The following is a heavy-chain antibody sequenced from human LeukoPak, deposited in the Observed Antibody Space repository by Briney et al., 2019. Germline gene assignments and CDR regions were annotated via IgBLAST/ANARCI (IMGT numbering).Heavy chain of an antibody. CDR1: GYTFNIYY. D-gene: IGHD6-19*01. CDR2: ISPSGSST. V-gene: IGHV1-46*02. CDR3: ARDLTSKWLVHRYYYYGMDV. Sequence: ASVKVSCKASGYTFNIYYLHWVRQAPGQGLEWMGIISPSGSSTTYAQKLQGRVTMTTDTSTSTAYMELRSLRSDDTAVYYCARDLTSKWLVHRYYYYGMDVWGQGTTVTVSS. J-gene: IGHJ6*02.